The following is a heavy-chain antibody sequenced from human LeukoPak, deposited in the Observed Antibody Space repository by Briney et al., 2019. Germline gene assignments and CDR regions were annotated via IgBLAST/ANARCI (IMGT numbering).Heavy chain of an antibody. V-gene: IGHV3-23*01. Sequence: GGSLRLSCAASGFTFSSYAMSWVRQAPGKGLEWVSAISGSGGSTYYADSVKGRFTISRDNSKNTLYLQMNSLRAEDTAVYYCAKGVAYYYASSGYYRYWGQGTLVTVSS. CDR1: GFTFSSYA. CDR3: AKGVAYYYASSGYYRY. D-gene: IGHD3-22*01. CDR2: ISGSGGST. J-gene: IGHJ4*02.